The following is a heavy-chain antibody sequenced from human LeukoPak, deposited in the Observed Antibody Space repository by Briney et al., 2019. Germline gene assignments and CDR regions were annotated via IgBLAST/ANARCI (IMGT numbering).Heavy chain of an antibody. CDR2: IRGSDPGT. J-gene: IGHJ4*02. V-gene: IGHV3-23*01. D-gene: IGHD2-21*02. Sequence: GGSLRLSCAASGFSFSTYAMSWVRQIPGKGLEWVSAIRGSDPGTYYADSVKGRFTISRVNSRNTLYLQMNRLRVEDTAVYYCAKGSRGSCRGAYCYSFDNWGQGAVVTVSS. CDR1: GFSFSTYA. CDR3: AKGSRGSCRGAYCYSFDN.